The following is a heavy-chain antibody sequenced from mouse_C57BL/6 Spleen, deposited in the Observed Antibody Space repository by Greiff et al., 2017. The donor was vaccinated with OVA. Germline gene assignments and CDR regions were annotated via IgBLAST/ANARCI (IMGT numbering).Heavy chain of an antibody. V-gene: IGHV1-52*01. CDR1: GYTFTSYW. J-gene: IGHJ4*01. D-gene: IGHD1-1*01. CDR3: ASGIYYYAMDY. CDR2: IDPSDSET. Sequence: QVQLQQPGAELVRPGSSVKLSCKASGYTFTSYWMHWVKQRPIQGLEWIGNIDPSDSETHYNQKFKDKATLTVDKSSSTAYMQLSSLTSEDSAVYYCASGIYYYAMDYWGQGTSVTVSS.